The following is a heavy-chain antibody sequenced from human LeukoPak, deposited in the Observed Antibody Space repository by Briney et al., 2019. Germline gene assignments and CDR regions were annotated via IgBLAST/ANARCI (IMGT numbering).Heavy chain of an antibody. CDR2: IYTSGST. Sequence: SETLSLTCTVSGGSISSGSYYWSWIRQPAGKGLEWIGRIYTSGSTNYNPSLKSRVTISVDTSKNQFSLKLSSVTAADTAVYYCARSPLLLWFGESGYYFDYWGQGTLVTVSS. CDR1: GGSISSGSYY. V-gene: IGHV4-61*02. J-gene: IGHJ4*02. CDR3: ARSPLLLWFGESGYYFDY. D-gene: IGHD3-10*01.